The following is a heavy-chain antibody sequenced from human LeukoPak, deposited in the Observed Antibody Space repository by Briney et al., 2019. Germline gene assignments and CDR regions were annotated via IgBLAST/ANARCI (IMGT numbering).Heavy chain of an antibody. CDR3: AKQGYSYGYRSSTPDYYYYMDV. D-gene: IGHD5-18*01. Sequence: GGSLRLSCAASGFTVSSNYMSWVRQAPGKGLEWVSYISSSGSTIYYADSVKGRFTISRDNSKNTLYLQMNSLRAEDTAVYYCAKQGYSYGYRSSTPDYYYYMDVWGQGTRVNVSS. CDR2: ISSSGSTI. J-gene: IGHJ6*03. CDR1: GFTVSSNY. V-gene: IGHV3-48*01.